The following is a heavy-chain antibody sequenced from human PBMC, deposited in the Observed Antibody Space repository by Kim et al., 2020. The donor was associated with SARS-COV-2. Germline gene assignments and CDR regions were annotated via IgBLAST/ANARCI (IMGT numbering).Heavy chain of an antibody. D-gene: IGHD3-22*01. CDR3: ARRHPSDSSGYYGGFDY. V-gene: IGHV4-4*02. J-gene: IGHJ4*02. CDR2: IYHSGST. Sequence: SETLSLTCAVSGGSISSSNWWSWVRQPPGKGLEWIGEIYHSGSTNYNPSLKSRVTISVDKSKNQFSLKLSSVTAADTAVYYCARRHPSDSSGYYGGFDYWGQGTLVTVSS. CDR1: GGSISSSNW.